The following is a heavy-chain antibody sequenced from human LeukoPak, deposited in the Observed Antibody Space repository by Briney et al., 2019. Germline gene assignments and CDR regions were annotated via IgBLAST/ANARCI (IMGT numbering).Heavy chain of an antibody. Sequence: ASVKVSCKASGYTFTSYGISWVRQAPGQGLEWMGWISAYNGNTNYAQKLQGRVTMTTDTSTSTAYMELRSLRSDDTAVYYCARALDDYYDSSGYYPYYFDYWGQGTLVTVSP. CDR3: ARALDDYYDSSGYYPYYFDY. V-gene: IGHV1-18*01. CDR1: GYTFTSYG. J-gene: IGHJ4*02. CDR2: ISAYNGNT. D-gene: IGHD3-22*01.